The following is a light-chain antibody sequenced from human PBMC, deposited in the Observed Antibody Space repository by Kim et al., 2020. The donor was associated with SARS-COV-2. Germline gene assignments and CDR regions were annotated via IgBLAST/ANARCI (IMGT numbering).Light chain of an antibody. CDR2: AAS. CDR3: LQDYNYPWT. Sequence: AIQMTQSPSSLSASVGDRVTIPCRASQGITNDLGWYQQKPGKAPKFLIYAASTLQSGVPSRFSGSGSGTDFTLTISSLQPEDFATYYCLQDYNYPWTFGQGTKVDIK. V-gene: IGKV1-6*01. J-gene: IGKJ1*01. CDR1: QGITND.